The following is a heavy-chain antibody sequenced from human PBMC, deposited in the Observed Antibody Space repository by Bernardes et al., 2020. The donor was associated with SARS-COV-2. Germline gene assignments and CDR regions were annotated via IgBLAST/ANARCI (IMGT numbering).Heavy chain of an antibody. CDR2: ISYDGSNK. J-gene: IGHJ6*02. V-gene: IGHV3-30*18. Sequence: GSLRLSCAASGFTFSSYGMHWVRQAPGKGLEWVAVISYDGSNKYYADSVKGRFTISRDNSKNTLYLQMNSLRAEDTAVYYCAKDSDYSNYVYNYYYYGMDVWGQGTTVTVSS. CDR3: AKDSDYSNYVYNYYYYGMDV. D-gene: IGHD4-4*01. CDR1: GFTFSSYG.